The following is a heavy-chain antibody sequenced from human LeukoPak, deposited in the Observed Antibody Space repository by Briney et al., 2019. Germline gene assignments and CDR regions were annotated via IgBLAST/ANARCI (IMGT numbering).Heavy chain of an antibody. V-gene: IGHV4-59*01. CDR3: ARGGDYYYYYMDV. CDR2: IYYSGST. Sequence: PSETLSLTCSVSGGSISSYYWIWIRQPPGKGLECIGYIYYSGSTNYNPSLKSRVTISLDTSKNQFSLKLTSVTAADSAVYYCARGGDYYYYYMDVWGKGTTVTISS. CDR1: GGSISSYY. J-gene: IGHJ6*03.